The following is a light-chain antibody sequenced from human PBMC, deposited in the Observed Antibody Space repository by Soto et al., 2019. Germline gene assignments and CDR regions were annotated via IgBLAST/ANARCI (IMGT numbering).Light chain of an antibody. CDR2: KAS. V-gene: IGKV1-5*03. CDR1: QTISSW. J-gene: IGKJ1*01. CDR3: QQYNIYPWT. Sequence: DIQMTQSPSTLSGSVGDRVTITCRASQTISSWLAWYQQKPGKAPKLLIYKASTLKSGVPSRFSGSASGTEFTLTISSLQPDDFATYYCQQYNIYPWTFGQGTKVDIK.